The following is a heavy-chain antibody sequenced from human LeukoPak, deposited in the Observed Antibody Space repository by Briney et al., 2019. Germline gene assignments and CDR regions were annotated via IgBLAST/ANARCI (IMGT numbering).Heavy chain of an antibody. CDR2: IYYSGST. CDR3: ARFSCSSTSCESYYYYYMDV. CDR1: GGSISSSSYY. Sequence: PSETLSPTCTVSGGSISSSSYYWGWIRQPPGKGLEWIGSIYYSGSTYYNPSLKSRVTISVDTSKNQFSLKLSSVTAADTAVYYCARFSCSSTSCESYYYYYMDVWGKGTTVTVSS. D-gene: IGHD2-2*01. J-gene: IGHJ6*03. V-gene: IGHV4-39*01.